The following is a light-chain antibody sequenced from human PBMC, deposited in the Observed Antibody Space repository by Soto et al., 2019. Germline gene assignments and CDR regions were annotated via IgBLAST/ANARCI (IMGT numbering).Light chain of an antibody. CDR3: SSYTTSFTRI. V-gene: IGLV2-14*01. Sequence: QSALTQPASVSGSPGQSITISCTGTSSDIGGYNYVSWYQQHPGKAHKLMIYEVSNRPSGVSNRFSGSKSGNMASLTISGLQAEDEADYYCSSYTTSFTRIFGTGTKLTVL. J-gene: IGLJ1*01. CDR2: EVS. CDR1: SSDIGGYNY.